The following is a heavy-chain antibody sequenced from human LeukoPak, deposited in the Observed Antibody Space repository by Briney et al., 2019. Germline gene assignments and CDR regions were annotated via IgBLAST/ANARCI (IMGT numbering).Heavy chain of an antibody. CDR1: GGSISSGSYY. V-gene: IGHV4-61*02. J-gene: IGHJ6*03. CDR3: ARVRGWLIYYMDV. D-gene: IGHD6-19*01. CDR2: IYTSGST. Sequence: SQTLSLTCTVSGGSISSGSYYWSWIRQPAGKGLEWIGRIYTSGSTNYNPSLKSRVTISVDTSKNQFSLKLSSVTAADTAVYYCARVRGWLIYYMDVWGKGTTVTVSS.